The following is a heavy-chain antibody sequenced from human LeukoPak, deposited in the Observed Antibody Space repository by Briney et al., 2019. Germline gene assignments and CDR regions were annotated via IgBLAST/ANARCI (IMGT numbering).Heavy chain of an antibody. CDR1: GYSISSGYY. Sequence: SETLSLTCTVSGYSISSGYYWGWIRQPPGKGLEWIGSIYYSGSTYYNPSLKSRVTISVDTSKNQFSLKLSSVTAADTAVYYCARLSIAAAGRGYYFDYWGQGTLVTVSS. CDR3: ARLSIAAAGRGYYFDY. D-gene: IGHD6-13*01. J-gene: IGHJ4*02. CDR2: IYYSGST. V-gene: IGHV4-38-2*02.